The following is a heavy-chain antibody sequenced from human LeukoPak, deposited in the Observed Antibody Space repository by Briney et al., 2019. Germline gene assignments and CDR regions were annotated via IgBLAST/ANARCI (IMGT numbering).Heavy chain of an antibody. Sequence: GGSLRLSCAASGFTFSTSWMTWVRQAPGKGLEWVANIKQDGREKYYVDSVKGRFTISRDNTKNSLYLQMNGLRAEDTAVYYCVRHQGTTFDYWGQGNLVTVAS. J-gene: IGHJ4*02. CDR2: IKQDGREK. CDR1: GFTFSTSW. V-gene: IGHV3-7*01. CDR3: VRHQGTTFDY. D-gene: IGHD1-1*01.